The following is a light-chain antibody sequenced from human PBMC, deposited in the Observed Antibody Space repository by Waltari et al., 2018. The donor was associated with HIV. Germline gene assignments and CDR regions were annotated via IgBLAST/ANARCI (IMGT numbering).Light chain of an antibody. CDR1: SSDIGGYNY. J-gene: IGLJ2*01. CDR3: VSYAGSNTVI. CDR2: EVT. Sequence: QSALPQPPSASGSPGQSVTTSCTGTSSDIGGYNYVSWYQQHPGKAPKLIIYEVTKRPSGLPNRFSGSKSGNTASLTVSGLQAEDEADYYCVSYAGSNTVIFGGGTKLTVL. V-gene: IGLV2-8*01.